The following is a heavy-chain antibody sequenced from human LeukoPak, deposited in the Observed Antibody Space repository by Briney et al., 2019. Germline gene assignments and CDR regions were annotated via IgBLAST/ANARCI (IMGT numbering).Heavy chain of an antibody. J-gene: IGHJ4*02. V-gene: IGHV3-73*01. CDR2: IRSKANSYAT. CDR3: TRPGIAAAGIRDY. D-gene: IGHD6-13*01. CDR1: RFTFSGSA. Sequence: GGSLKLSCAASRFTFSGSAMHWVRQASGKGLEWVVRIRSKANSYATAYAASVKGRFTISRDDSKNTAYLQMNSLKTEDTAVYYCTRPGIAAAGIRDYWGQGTLVTVSS.